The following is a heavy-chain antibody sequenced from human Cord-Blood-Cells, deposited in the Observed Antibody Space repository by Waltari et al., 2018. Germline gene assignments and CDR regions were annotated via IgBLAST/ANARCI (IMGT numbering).Heavy chain of an antibody. CDR2: INPNSGGT. Sequence: QVQLVQSGAEVKKPGASVKVSCKASGYTFTGYYMHWVRQAPGQGLEWMGWINPNSGGTNYAQKCKGRVTMTRDTSISTAYMELSRLRSDDTAVYYCAGDVDTAMVFDYWGQGTLVTVSS. CDR3: AGDVDTAMVFDY. D-gene: IGHD5-18*01. CDR1: GYTFTGYY. V-gene: IGHV1-2*02. J-gene: IGHJ4*02.